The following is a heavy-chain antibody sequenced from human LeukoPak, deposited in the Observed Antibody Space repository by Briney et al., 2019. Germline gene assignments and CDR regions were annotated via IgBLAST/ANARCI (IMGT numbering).Heavy chain of an antibody. Sequence: PSQTLSLTCAISGDSVSSNSAAWNWIRQSPSRGLEWLGRTYYRSKWYNDYAVSVKSRITINPDTSKNQFSLQLNSVTPEDTAVYYCAGGSSGRSSYYYYYMDVWGKGTTVTVSS. V-gene: IGHV6-1*01. D-gene: IGHD6-19*01. CDR2: TYYRSKWYN. J-gene: IGHJ6*03. CDR1: GDSVSSNSAA. CDR3: AGGSSGRSSYYYYYMDV.